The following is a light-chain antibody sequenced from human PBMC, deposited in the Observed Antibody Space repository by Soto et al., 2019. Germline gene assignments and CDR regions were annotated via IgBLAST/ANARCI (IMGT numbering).Light chain of an antibody. V-gene: IGKV1-27*01. CDR2: AAS. Sequence: DIQMTQSPSPLSASLGDRVTITCRASQGIGVYLAWFQQKPGKVPRLLIYAASALQSGVPSRFSGGGSGTDFTLTINSLQPEDVATYYCQKYNSAPLTFGGGTKVDIK. CDR1: QGIGVY. J-gene: IGKJ4*01. CDR3: QKYNSAPLT.